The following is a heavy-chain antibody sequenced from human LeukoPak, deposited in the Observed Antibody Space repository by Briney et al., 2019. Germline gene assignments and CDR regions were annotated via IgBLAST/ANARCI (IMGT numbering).Heavy chain of an antibody. CDR1: GFTFSSYA. J-gene: IGHJ4*02. CDR2: ISGSGDNT. Sequence: GGSLRLSCAASGFTFSSYAMSWARQAPGKGLEWVSGISGSGDNTYYADSVKGRFTISRDNSKNTLYVQVNSLGTEDTAAYYCAKGSYYDSSGSFYLDYWGQGTLVTVSS. V-gene: IGHV3-23*01. CDR3: AKGSYYDSSGSFYLDY. D-gene: IGHD3-22*01.